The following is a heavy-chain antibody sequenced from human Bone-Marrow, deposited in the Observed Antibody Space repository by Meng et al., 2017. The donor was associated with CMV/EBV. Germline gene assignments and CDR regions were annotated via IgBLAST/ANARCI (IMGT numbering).Heavy chain of an antibody. CDR2: INPSGGNT. V-gene: IGHV1-46*01. CDR1: GYTFTTYY. CDR3: ARVGSIVGALY. Sequence: ASVKVSCKASGYTFTTYYIYWVRQAPGQGLEWMGIINPSGGNTNYAQKFQGRVTMTRDTSTSTVYMELSRLRSDDTAVYYCARVGSIVGALYWGQGTLVTVSS. J-gene: IGHJ4*02. D-gene: IGHD1-26*01.